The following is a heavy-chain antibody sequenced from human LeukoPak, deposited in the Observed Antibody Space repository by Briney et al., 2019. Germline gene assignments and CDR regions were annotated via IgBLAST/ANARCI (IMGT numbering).Heavy chain of an antibody. CDR3: ARSGLSRFGF. CDR1: GFTFSSYG. J-gene: IGHJ4*02. CDR2: LTGSTRST. Sequence: GGSLRLSCAASGFTFSSYGMHWVRQAPGKGLEWVSSLTGSTRSTYYADSVKGRFTISRDNSRNTLYLQMNSLRAEDTAVYYCARSGLSRFGFWGQGTLVTVSS. V-gene: IGHV3-23*01. D-gene: IGHD2/OR15-2a*01.